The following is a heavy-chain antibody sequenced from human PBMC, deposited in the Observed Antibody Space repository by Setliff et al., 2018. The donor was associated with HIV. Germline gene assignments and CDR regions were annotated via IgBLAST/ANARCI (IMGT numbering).Heavy chain of an antibody. V-gene: IGHV4-39*07. J-gene: IGHJ4*02. D-gene: IGHD6-19*01. CDR1: GGSISSAYYY. CDR2: INHSGST. CDR3: ATGITVAPDY. Sequence: LSLTCTVSGGSISSAYYYWSFIRQPPGKGLEWIGLINHSGSTNYNPSLKSRVTISLGTSKNQFSLKMTSVTAADTAVYYCATGITVAPDYWGQGSLVTVSS.